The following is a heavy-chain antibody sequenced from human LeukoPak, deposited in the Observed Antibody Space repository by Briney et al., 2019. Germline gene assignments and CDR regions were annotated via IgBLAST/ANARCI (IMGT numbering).Heavy chain of an antibody. Sequence: ASVKVSCKASGYTSTGYYIHWVRQAPGQGLEWMGWINPNSAGTNCAQKFQGRVTMTRDTSISTAYMELSSLRSDDTAVYYCARDATARDYSNSDYWGQGTLVTVSS. V-gene: IGHV1-2*02. D-gene: IGHD4-11*01. CDR2: INPNSAGT. J-gene: IGHJ4*02. CDR1: GYTSTGYY. CDR3: ARDATARDYSNSDY.